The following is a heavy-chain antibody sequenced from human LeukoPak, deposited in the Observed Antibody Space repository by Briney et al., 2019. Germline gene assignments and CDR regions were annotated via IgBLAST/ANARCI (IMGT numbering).Heavy chain of an antibody. CDR1: GFTFSSYS. J-gene: IGHJ3*02. CDR2: ISSSSSTI. CDR3: AKVGDRHAFDI. D-gene: IGHD2-21*02. V-gene: IGHV3-48*01. Sequence: GGTLRLSCAASGFTFSSYSMNWVRQAPGKGLEWISYISSSSSTIYYADSVKGRFTISRDNSKNTLYLQMNSLRAEDTAVYYCAKVGDRHAFDIWGQGTMVTVSS.